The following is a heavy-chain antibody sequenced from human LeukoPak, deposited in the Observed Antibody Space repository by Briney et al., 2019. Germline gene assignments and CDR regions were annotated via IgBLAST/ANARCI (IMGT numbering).Heavy chain of an antibody. V-gene: IGHV4-30-4*01. CDR2: IYYSGST. CDR1: GGSISSGDYY. D-gene: IGHD3-3*01. Sequence: SETLSLTCTVSGGSISSGDYYWSWIRQPPGKGLEWIGYIYYSGSTYYNPSLKSRVTISVDTSKNQFSLKLSSVTAADTAVYYCARRITIFGVVPRRWFDPWGQGTLVTVSS. J-gene: IGHJ5*02. CDR3: ARRITIFGVVPRRWFDP.